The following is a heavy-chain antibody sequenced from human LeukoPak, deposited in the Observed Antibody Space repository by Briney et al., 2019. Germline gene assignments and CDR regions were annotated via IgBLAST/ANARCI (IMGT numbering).Heavy chain of an antibody. CDR3: ARGTQLWLPGLYFDY. CDR2: VCSRGSI. J-gene: IGHJ4*02. CDR1: GGSMNTVSYY. V-gene: IGHV4-39*07. Sequence: KPSETLSLTCTVSGGSMNTVSYYWVWIRQAPEKGLEWIGSVCSRGSIYSNPSLRSRVTISVDTSKNQFSLKVTSVTAADTAMYFCARGTQLWLPGLYFDYWSQGNMVTVSS. D-gene: IGHD5-18*01.